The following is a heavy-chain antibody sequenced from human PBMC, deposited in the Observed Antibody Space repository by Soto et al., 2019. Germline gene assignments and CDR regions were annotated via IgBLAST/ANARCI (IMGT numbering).Heavy chain of an antibody. CDR1: GYTFTSYG. CDR2: ISAYNGNT. Sequence: QVHLVQSGAEVKKPGASVKVSCKASGYTFTSYGISWVRKAPGQGLEWMGWISAYNGNTNYAQKLQGRVTMTTDTSTSTAYMELRSLRSDDTAVYYCARETSRRYYDCWSGYFYWGQGTLVTVSS. D-gene: IGHD3-3*01. CDR3: ARETSRRYYDCWSGYFY. J-gene: IGHJ4*02. V-gene: IGHV1-18*01.